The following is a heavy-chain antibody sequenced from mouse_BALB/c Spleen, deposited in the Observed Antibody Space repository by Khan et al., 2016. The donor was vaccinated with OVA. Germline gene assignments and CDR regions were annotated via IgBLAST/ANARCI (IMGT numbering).Heavy chain of an antibody. CDR2: IYPGGGYT. CDR1: GYTFTNYW. D-gene: IGHD3-1*01. Sequence: QVQLKQSGAELVRPGTSVKMSCKAAGYTFTNYWIGWVKQRPGHGLEWVGDIYPGGGYTNYNEKFKGKATLTVDTSSSTAYMQLSSLTSEDSAFYYGAGRGAARATWDYFDYWGQGTTLTVSS. V-gene: IGHV1-63*02. CDR3: AGRGAARATWDYFDY. J-gene: IGHJ2*01.